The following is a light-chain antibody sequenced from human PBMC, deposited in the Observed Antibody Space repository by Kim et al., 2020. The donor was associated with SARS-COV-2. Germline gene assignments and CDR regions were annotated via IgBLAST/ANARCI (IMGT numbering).Light chain of an antibody. Sequence: ELTQPPSLSGTPGQRVTISCSGSSSNIGTNTVNWYQHLPGTAPKLLIYTNSRRPSGVHDRFSGSKSGTSASLAISGLQSEDEADYYCAAWDDSLNAFLFGGGTQLTVL. CDR1: SSNIGTNT. CDR3: AAWDDSLNAFL. J-gene: IGLJ2*01. CDR2: TNS. V-gene: IGLV1-44*01.